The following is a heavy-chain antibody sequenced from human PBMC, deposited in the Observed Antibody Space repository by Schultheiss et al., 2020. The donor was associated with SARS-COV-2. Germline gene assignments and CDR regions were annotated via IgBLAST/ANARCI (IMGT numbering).Heavy chain of an antibody. CDR3: ARHPYANYGDYGLYFQH. V-gene: IGHV4-61*05. D-gene: IGHD4-17*01. CDR1: GGSISSSSYY. J-gene: IGHJ1*01. CDR2: IYYSGST. Sequence: SETLSLTCTVSGGSISSSSYYWSWIRQPPGKGLEWIGYIYYSGSTNYNPSLKSRVTISVDTSKNQFSLKLSSVTAADTAVYYCARHPYANYGDYGLYFQHWGQGTLVTVSS.